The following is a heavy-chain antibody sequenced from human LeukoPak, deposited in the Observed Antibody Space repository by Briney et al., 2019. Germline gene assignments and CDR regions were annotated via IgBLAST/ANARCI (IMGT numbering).Heavy chain of an antibody. Sequence: TSETLSLTCTVSGYSISSGYYWGWIRQPPGKGLEWIESIYHSGSTYYNPSLKSRVTISVDTSKDQFSLKLSSVTAADTAVYYCAVGFLEWFLIDYWGQGTLVTVSS. CDR1: GYSISSGYY. V-gene: IGHV4-38-2*02. CDR3: AVGFLEWFLIDY. D-gene: IGHD3-3*02. J-gene: IGHJ4*02. CDR2: IYHSGST.